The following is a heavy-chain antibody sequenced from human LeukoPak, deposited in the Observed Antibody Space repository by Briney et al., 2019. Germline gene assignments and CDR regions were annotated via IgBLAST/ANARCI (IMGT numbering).Heavy chain of an antibody. D-gene: IGHD3-3*01. J-gene: IGHJ6*03. Sequence: GGSLRLSCAASGFTFSSYWMHWVRQAPGKGLVWVSRINSDGSSTSYADSVKVRFTISRDNAKNTLYLQMNSLRAEDTAVYYCARGPLTIFGVVVGDNYYYMDVWGKGTTVTVSS. CDR2: INSDGSST. CDR1: GFTFSSYW. CDR3: ARGPLTIFGVVVGDNYYYMDV. V-gene: IGHV3-74*01.